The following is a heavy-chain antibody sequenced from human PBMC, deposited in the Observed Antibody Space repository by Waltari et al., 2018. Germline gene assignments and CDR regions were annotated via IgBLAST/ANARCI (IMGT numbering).Heavy chain of an antibody. CDR2: IAYDGSNK. CDR3: AKDASPRIAAAGLFDY. Sequence: QVQLVESGGGVVQPGRSLRLSCAASGFTFSSYGMHWVRQAPGKGLEWVEGIAYDGSNKYYADSLKGRFTISRDNSKNTLYLQMNSLRAEDTAVYYCAKDASPRIAAAGLFDYWGQGTLVIVSS. CDR1: GFTFSSYG. J-gene: IGHJ4*02. D-gene: IGHD6-13*01. V-gene: IGHV3-30*18.